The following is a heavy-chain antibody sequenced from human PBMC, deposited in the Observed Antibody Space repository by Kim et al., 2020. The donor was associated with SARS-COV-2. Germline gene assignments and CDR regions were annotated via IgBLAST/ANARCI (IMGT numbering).Heavy chain of an antibody. Sequence: GEALKISCKGSGYSFTSYWLSWGRQMPGKGLEWMGRIDPSDSYTNYSPSYQGHVTISADKSISTASLQWSSLKASDTAMYYCARHHDDILTGLTHIDYWGQGTLVTVSS. CDR1: GYSFTSYW. V-gene: IGHV5-10-1*01. D-gene: IGHD3-9*01. J-gene: IGHJ4*02. CDR3: ARHHDDILTGLTHIDY. CDR2: IDPSDSYT.